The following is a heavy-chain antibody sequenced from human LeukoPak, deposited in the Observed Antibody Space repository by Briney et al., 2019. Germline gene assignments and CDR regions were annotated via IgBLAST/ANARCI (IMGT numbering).Heavy chain of an antibody. V-gene: IGHV3-21*01. CDR1: GFNFSDYY. Sequence: SGGSLRLSCAASGFNFSDYYINWVRQAPGKGLEWVSSISSSGGYRYYADSVKGRFTISRDNAKNSLYPQMNSLRAEDTAVYFCARGKLLYFDFDYWGQGTLVTVSS. D-gene: IGHD3-9*01. CDR3: ARGKLLYFDFDY. CDR2: ISSSGGYR. J-gene: IGHJ4*02.